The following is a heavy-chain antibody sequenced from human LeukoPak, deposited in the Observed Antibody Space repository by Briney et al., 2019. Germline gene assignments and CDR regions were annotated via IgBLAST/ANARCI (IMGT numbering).Heavy chain of an antibody. V-gene: IGHV3-53*01. D-gene: IGHD3-10*02. CDR2: IYSDGST. CDR3: AREGVFPDY. Sequence: GGSLRLSCVASGFTFSNNCMSWVRQAPGKGLEWVSVIYSDGSTYYSDSVKGRFTISRDNSKNTLYLQMNSLRAEDTAVYYCAREGVFPDYWGQGTLVTVSS. CDR1: GFTFSNNC. J-gene: IGHJ4*02.